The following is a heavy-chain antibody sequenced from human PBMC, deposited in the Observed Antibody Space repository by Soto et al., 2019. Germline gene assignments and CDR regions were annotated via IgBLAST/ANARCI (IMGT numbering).Heavy chain of an antibody. J-gene: IGHJ4*02. D-gene: IGHD3-16*01. CDR1: GYTFTDYY. V-gene: IGHV1-2*02. CDR2: INPKTGGT. CDR3: ARDVGGSDYFDS. Sequence: QVQLVQSGAEVRKPGASVKVSCKASGYTFTDYYMHWVRQAPGQGLEWMGWINPKTGGTNYVQKSQGRVTMTRDTSITTAYMELSRLRSDDTAVYYCARDVGGSDYFDSWGQGTLVTVSS.